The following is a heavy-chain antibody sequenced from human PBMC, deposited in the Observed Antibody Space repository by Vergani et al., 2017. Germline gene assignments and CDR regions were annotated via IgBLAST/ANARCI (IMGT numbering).Heavy chain of an antibody. CDR3: AKDLRLLYNRFDP. V-gene: IGHV3-33*06. J-gene: IGHJ5*02. Sequence: QVQLVESGGGVVQPGRSLRLSCAAPGFTFNQYGMHWVRQAPGKGLEWVAVTWYDGNNKQYADSVKGRFTIARDNSKNTMYLRMNSLRDEDPGVYYCAKDLRLLYNRFDPWGQGTLVTVSS. D-gene: IGHD1-14*01. CDR1: GFTFNQYG. CDR2: TWYDGNNK.